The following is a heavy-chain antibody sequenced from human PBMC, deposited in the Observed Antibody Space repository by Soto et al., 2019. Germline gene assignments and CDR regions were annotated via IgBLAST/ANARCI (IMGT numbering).Heavy chain of an antibody. CDR3: ARAPSASGWGNYYYYMDV. Sequence: ASVKVSCKASGYTFSSYDINWVRQATGQGLEWMGWMNPNSGNTGYTQKFQGRVTMTRNTSISTAYMELSSLRSEDTAVYYCARAPSASGWGNYYYYMDVWGKGTTGTSP. D-gene: IGHD6-19*01. CDR2: MNPNSGNT. CDR1: GYTFSSYD. J-gene: IGHJ6*03. V-gene: IGHV1-8*01.